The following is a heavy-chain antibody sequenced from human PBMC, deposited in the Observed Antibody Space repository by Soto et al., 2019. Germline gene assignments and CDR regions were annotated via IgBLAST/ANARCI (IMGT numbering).Heavy chain of an antibody. D-gene: IGHD1-1*01. CDR2: ISGSGGST. J-gene: IGHJ4*02. V-gene: IGHV3-23*01. CDR3: VRHSRNDKNFDY. Sequence: EVQLLDSGGGLVQPGGSLRVSCAASGFTFSSYAMSWVRQAPGKGLEWVSGISGSGGSTYYADSVKGRFTISRDNSKNTLVLQMNSLRAEDTAVYYCVRHSRNDKNFDYWGQGTLVTVSS. CDR1: GFTFSSYA.